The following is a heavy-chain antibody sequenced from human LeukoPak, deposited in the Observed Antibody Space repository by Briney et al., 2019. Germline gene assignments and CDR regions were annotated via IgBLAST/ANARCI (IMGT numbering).Heavy chain of an antibody. V-gene: IGHV1-69*13. CDR1: GGTFSSYA. CDR3: ARSSGYYDWFDP. D-gene: IGHD3-22*01. Sequence: ASVKVSCKASGGTFSSYAISWVRQAPGQGLEWMGGIIPIFGTANYAQKFQGRVTITADESTSTAYMELSSLRSEDTAVYYCARSSGYYDWFDPWGQGTLVTVSS. J-gene: IGHJ5*02. CDR2: IIPIFGTA.